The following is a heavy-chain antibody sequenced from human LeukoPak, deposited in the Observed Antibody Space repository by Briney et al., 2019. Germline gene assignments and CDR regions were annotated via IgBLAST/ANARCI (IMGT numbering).Heavy chain of an antibody. J-gene: IGHJ4*02. CDR3: AKVVRPYYYGSGSYVY. D-gene: IGHD3-10*01. Sequence: GGSLRLSCAASGFIFSSYAMSWVRQAPGKGLEWVSYGGSGGSTYYVDSVKGRFTVSRDNSKSTLYLQMNSLRAEDTAVYYCAKVVRPYYYGSGSYVYWGQGTLVTVSS. CDR2: GGSGGST. V-gene: IGHV3-23*01. CDR1: GFIFSSYA.